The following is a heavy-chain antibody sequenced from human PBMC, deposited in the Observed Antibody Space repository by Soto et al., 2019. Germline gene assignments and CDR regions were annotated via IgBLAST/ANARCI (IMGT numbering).Heavy chain of an antibody. CDR2: IHDGNGYT. CDR1: GYTFDNYA. V-gene: IGHV1-3*01. D-gene: IGHD5-12*01. J-gene: IGHJ3*02. Sequence: QVPLVQSGAQVKKPGASVKVSCKASGYTFDNYALHWVRQAPGRRLEWMGWIHDGNGYTKYSQSFQGRVTITRDTSASKVHMDLSSLRSEDTAVYYCARVHYSGYDFKVAFDIWGQGTMVTVSS. CDR3: ARVHYSGYDFKVAFDI.